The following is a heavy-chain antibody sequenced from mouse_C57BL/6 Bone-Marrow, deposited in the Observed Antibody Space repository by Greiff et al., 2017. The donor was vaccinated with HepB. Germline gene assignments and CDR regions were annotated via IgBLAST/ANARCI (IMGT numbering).Heavy chain of an antibody. CDR2: VYPYNGGT. Sequence: VQLQQSGPVLVKPGPSVKISCKASGFTFTDYYMHWVKQSPGKSLEWIGLVYPYNGGTSYNQTFKGMATLTVDTSSSTAYMELNSLTSEDSAVYYCARGRGIYYYGREAMDYWGQGTSVTVSS. CDR1: GFTFTDYY. D-gene: IGHD1-1*01. V-gene: IGHV1-36*01. CDR3: ARGRGIYYYGREAMDY. J-gene: IGHJ4*01.